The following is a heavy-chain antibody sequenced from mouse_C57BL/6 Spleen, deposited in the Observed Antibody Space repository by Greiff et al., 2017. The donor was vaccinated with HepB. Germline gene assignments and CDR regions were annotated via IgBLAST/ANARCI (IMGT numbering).Heavy chain of an antibody. CDR3: AREDVGFAY. V-gene: IGHV1-69*01. Sequence: QVQLQQPGAELVMPGASVKLSCKASGYTFTSYWMHWVKQRPGQGLEWIGEIDPSDSYTNYNQKFKGKSTLTVDKSSSTAYMQLSSLTSEDSAVYYCAREDVGFAYWGQGTLVTVSA. CDR2: IDPSDSYT. J-gene: IGHJ3*01. CDR1: GYTFTSYW.